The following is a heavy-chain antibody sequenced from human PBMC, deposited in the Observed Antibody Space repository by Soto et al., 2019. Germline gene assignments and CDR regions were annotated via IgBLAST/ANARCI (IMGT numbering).Heavy chain of an antibody. V-gene: IGHV1-18*01. D-gene: IGHD3-10*01. J-gene: IGHJ6*02. CDR2: ISPYNGNT. Sequence: QVQLVQSGAEVKKPGASVKVSCKASGYTFTSYAVSWVRQAPGQGLEWMGWISPYNGNTNYARKLHGRVTMTTNTXTSTAYMDLRSLRSDDTAVYYCARGLRGVRGGMDVWGQGTTVTVSS. CDR1: GYTFTSYA. CDR3: ARGLRGVRGGMDV.